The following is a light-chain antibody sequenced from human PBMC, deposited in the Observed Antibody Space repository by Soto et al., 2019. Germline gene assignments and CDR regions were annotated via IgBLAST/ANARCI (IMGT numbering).Light chain of an antibody. Sequence: QSVLTQPPSVSGAPGQRVTISCTGSSSSIGAGYDVHWYQQLPGTAPKLLIYGNSNRPSGVPDRFSGSKSGTSASLAITGLQAEDEADYYCQSYDSSVSKVVFGGGTKVTVL. CDR2: GNS. CDR3: QSYDSSVSKVV. J-gene: IGLJ2*01. V-gene: IGLV1-40*01. CDR1: SSSIGAGYD.